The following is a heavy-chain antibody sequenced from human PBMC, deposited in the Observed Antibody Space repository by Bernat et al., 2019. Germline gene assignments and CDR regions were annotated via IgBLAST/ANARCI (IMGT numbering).Heavy chain of an antibody. J-gene: IGHJ4*02. CDR2: IYWDDDK. CDR1: GFSLSTSGVG. V-gene: IGHV2-5*02. D-gene: IGHD3-9*01. Sequence: QITLKESGPTLVKPTQTLTLTCTFSGFSLSTSGVGVGWIRQPPGKALEWLALIYWDDDKRYSPSLKSRLTITKDTSKNQVVLTMTNMDPVDTATYYCAHRAEDYDILTGYYTYYFDYWGQGTLVTVSS. CDR3: AHRAEDYDILTGYYTYYFDY.